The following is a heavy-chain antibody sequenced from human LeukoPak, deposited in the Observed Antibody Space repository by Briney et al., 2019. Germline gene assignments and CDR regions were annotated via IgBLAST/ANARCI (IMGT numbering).Heavy chain of an antibody. J-gene: IGHJ3*02. V-gene: IGHV4-59*01. Sequence: SETLSLTCTVSGGSITNSYWSWIRQPPGKALEWIGSMFYTGDTNYNPPLKSRVTISVNRSRKRFSLTLTSVTAADTAVYYCARVNEILTGDAFDIWGQGTVVTVSS. CDR2: MFYTGDT. CDR3: ARVNEILTGDAFDI. CDR1: GGSITNSY. D-gene: IGHD3-9*01.